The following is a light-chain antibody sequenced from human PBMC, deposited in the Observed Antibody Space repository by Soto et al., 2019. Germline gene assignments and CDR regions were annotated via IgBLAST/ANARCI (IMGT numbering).Light chain of an antibody. CDR2: KAS. J-gene: IGKJ1*01. CDR1: QSISSW. Sequence: DIQLTQCPSPLSASVGDRVTITCRASQSISSWLAWYQQKPGKVPKLLIYKASSLESGVPSRFSGSGSGTEFTLNISSLQPDDFATYYCQQSWAFGQGTKVDIK. CDR3: QQSWA. V-gene: IGKV1-5*03.